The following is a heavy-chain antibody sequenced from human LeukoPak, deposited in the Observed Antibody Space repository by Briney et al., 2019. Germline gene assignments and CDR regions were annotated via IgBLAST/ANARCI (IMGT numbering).Heavy chain of an antibody. J-gene: IGHJ4*02. D-gene: IGHD6-19*01. CDR3: AKDEIGAVAGLLDY. V-gene: IGHV3-23*01. Sequence: GGSLRLSCAASGFTFSIYAMSWVRQAPGKGLEWVSAISGTDDSTYYADSVKGRFTISRDNSKNTLYLQINSLRAEDTALYYCAKDEIGAVAGLLDYWGQGILVTVSS. CDR2: ISGTDDST. CDR1: GFTFSIYA.